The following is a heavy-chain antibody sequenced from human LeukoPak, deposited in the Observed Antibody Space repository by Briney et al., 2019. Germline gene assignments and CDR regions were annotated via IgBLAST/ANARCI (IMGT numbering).Heavy chain of an antibody. CDR1: GGSFSGYY. CDR2: INHSGTT. D-gene: IGHD6-19*01. Sequence: SETLSLTCAVYGGSFSGYYWTWIRQSPGKGLEWIGEINHSGTTNCNPSLKSRISISVDTPKNQFSLKLSSVTAADTAVYYCARPSSGLFFDFWSQGTPVTVSS. V-gene: IGHV4-34*01. CDR3: ARPSSGLFFDF. J-gene: IGHJ4*02.